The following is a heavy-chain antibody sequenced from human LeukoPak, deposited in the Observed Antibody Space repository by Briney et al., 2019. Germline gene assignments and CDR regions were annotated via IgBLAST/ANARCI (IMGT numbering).Heavy chain of an antibody. V-gene: IGHV4-39*07. Sequence: SETLSLTCTVSGGSISSSSYYWGWIRQPPGKGLEWIGSIYYSGSTYYNPSLKSRVTISVDTSKNQFSLKLSSVTAADTAVYYCARDHYDSSGIDYWGQGTLVTVSS. J-gene: IGHJ4*02. CDR3: ARDHYDSSGIDY. CDR2: IYYSGST. D-gene: IGHD3-22*01. CDR1: GGSISSSSYY.